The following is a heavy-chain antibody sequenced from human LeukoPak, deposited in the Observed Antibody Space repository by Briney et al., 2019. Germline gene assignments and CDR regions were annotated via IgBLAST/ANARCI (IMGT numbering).Heavy chain of an antibody. Sequence: GGSLRLSCAASGFTFSSYGMSWVSQAPGKGLEWVSYISSSGSTIYYADSVRGRFTISRDNAKNSLYLQMNSLRAEDTAVYYCAELGITMIGGVWGKGTTVTISS. J-gene: IGHJ6*04. V-gene: IGHV3-48*04. CDR1: GFTFSSYG. CDR2: ISSSGSTI. CDR3: AELGITMIGGV. D-gene: IGHD3-10*02.